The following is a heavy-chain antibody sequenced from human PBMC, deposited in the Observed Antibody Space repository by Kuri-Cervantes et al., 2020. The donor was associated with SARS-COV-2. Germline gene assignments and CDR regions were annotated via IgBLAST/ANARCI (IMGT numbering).Heavy chain of an antibody. CDR3: ARGRVTMVRGQRRVWFDP. D-gene: IGHD3-10*01. V-gene: IGHV4-34*01. Sequence: GSLRLSCAVYGGSFSGYYWSWIRQPPGKGLGWIGEINHSGSTNYNPSLKSRVTISVDTSKNQFTLKLSSVTAADTAVYYCARGRVTMVRGQRRVWFDPWGQGTLVTVSS. CDR1: GGSFSGYY. J-gene: IGHJ5*02. CDR2: INHSGST.